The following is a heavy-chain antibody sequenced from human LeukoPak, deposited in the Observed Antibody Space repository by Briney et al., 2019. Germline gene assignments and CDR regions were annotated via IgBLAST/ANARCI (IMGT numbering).Heavy chain of an antibody. CDR1: GFTFSSYA. CDR2: ISGSGGST. Sequence: GGSLRLSCAASGFTFSSYAMSWVRQAPGKGLEWVSAISGSGGSTYYADSVKGRFSISRDNSKSTLFLQMNSLRVEDTAVYYCANLAGQQLAYWGQGTLVTVSS. J-gene: IGHJ4*02. CDR3: ANLAGQQLAY. D-gene: IGHD6-13*01. V-gene: IGHV3-23*01.